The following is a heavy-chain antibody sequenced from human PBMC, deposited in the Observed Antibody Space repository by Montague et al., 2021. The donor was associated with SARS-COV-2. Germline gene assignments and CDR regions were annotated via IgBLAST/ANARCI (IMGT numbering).Heavy chain of an antibody. CDR3: ARAANILSGFYNHPFEY. D-gene: IGHD3-9*01. V-gene: IGHV4-61*01. CDR2: IYDSDTT. CDR1: GGPVISDTYF. Sequence: SETLSLTCTVSGGPVISDTYFWSWIRQPPGKGLEWIAYIYDSDTTNNNPSFWSRVSMSSDRSKNQFSLKLTSVTPADTAVYYCARAANILSGFYNHPFEYWGQGILVTVSS. J-gene: IGHJ4*02.